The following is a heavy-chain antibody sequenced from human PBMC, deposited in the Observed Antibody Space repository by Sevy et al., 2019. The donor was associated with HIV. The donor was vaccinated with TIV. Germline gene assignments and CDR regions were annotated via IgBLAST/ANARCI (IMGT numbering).Heavy chain of an antibody. CDR2: IRYDGSNK. Sequence: GGSLRLSCAASGFTFSSYGMHWVRQSPGKGLEWVAFIRYDGSNKYYADSVKGRFTISRDNSKNTLYLQMKSLRAEETAVYYCSKDGSRITMIVVAQYYFDYSVQGTLVTVSS. D-gene: IGHD3-22*01. J-gene: IGHJ4*02. CDR1: GFTFSSYG. CDR3: SKDGSRITMIVVAQYYFDY. V-gene: IGHV3-30*02.